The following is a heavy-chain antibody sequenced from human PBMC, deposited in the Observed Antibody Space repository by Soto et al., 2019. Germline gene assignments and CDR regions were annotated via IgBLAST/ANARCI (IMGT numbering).Heavy chain of an antibody. D-gene: IGHD2-2*01. CDR1: GFTFSSYA. CDR3: AKEVPGYCSSTSCYDGNWFDP. J-gene: IGHJ5*02. Sequence: GGSLRLSCAASGFTFSSYAMSWVRQAPGKGLEWVSAISGSGGSTYYANSVKGRFTISRDNSKNTLYLQMNSLRAEDTAVYYCAKEVPGYCSSTSCYDGNWFDPWGQGTLVTVSS. V-gene: IGHV3-23*01. CDR2: ISGSGGST.